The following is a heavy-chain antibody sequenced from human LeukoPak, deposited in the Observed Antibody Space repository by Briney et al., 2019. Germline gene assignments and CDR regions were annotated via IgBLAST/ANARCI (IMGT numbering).Heavy chain of an antibody. CDR3: ATHTPQMVRGVIIIPWWFDS. V-gene: IGHV1-69-2*01. CDR2: VAPDDGET. Sequence: ASVKVSCKVSGYTFTDYYMHLVQQAHGIGLEWMGLVAPDDGETIYAEKFQGRVTITADTSTDTAYMELSSLRSEDTAVYYCATHTPQMVRGVIIIPWWFDSWGQGTLVTVSS. D-gene: IGHD3-10*01. J-gene: IGHJ5*01. CDR1: GYTFTDYY.